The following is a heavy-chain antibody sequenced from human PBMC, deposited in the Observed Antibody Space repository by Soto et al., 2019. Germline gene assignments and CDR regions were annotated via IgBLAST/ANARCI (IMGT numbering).Heavy chain of an antibody. CDR3: ARDSRAVAGFDS. Sequence: GGSLRLSCAASGFTFSDHYMDWVRQAPGKGLEWVGRSRNKANGYSTEYAASVKGRFTVSRDESKNSLYLQMNSLKIEDTAVYYCARDSRAVAGFDSWGQGTLVTVSS. D-gene: IGHD6-19*01. CDR2: SRNKANGYST. J-gene: IGHJ4*02. CDR1: GFTFSDHY. V-gene: IGHV3-72*01.